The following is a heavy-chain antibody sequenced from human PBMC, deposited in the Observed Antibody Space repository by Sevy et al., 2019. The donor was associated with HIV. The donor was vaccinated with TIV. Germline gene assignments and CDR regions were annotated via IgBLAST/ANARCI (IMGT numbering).Heavy chain of an antibody. Sequence: GGSLRLSCAASGFTFSDYYMSWIRQAPGKGLEWVSYISSSGSTIYYADSVKGRFTISRDNAKNSLYLQMNSLRAEDTAVYYCATDGTRGEFVWEYYGMDVWGQGTTVTVSS. D-gene: IGHD1-26*01. CDR2: ISSSGSTI. V-gene: IGHV3-11*01. J-gene: IGHJ6*02. CDR1: GFTFSDYY. CDR3: ATDGTRGEFVWEYYGMDV.